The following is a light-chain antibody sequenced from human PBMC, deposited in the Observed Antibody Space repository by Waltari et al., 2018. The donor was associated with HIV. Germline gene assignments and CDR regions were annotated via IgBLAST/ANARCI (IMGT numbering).Light chain of an antibody. CDR3: NSFTNSGTLE. V-gene: IGLV2-14*01. CDR1: SSNIGTSKY. CDR2: EVT. J-gene: IGLJ3*02. Sequence: QSALTQPASVSGSPGQSITISCTGASSNIGTSKYVSWYLQRPGKAPQIIIYEVTNLPSGVSDRFPGSKSGNTASLTISRLQPEDEAVYFCNSFTNSGTLEFGGGTKLTVL.